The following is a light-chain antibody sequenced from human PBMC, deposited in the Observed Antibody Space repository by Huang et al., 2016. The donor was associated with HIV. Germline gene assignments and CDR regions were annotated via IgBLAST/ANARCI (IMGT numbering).Light chain of an antibody. Sequence: DIQMTQSPSSLSASVGDRVTITCRASQSIREYLNWYQQKPGKAPKLLMHSVSSLQSVVQSMFSGSGYGTDFTLTITSLQPEDFATYYCQQSYNTPRTFGQGTRVETK. CDR3: QQSYNTPRT. CDR2: SVS. J-gene: IGKJ1*01. V-gene: IGKV1-39*01. CDR1: QSIREY.